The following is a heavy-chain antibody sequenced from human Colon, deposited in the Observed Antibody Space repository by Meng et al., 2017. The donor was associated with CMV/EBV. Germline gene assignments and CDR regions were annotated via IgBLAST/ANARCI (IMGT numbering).Heavy chain of an antibody. CDR3: AKDRTSGWSFDS. J-gene: IGHJ4*02. CDR1: GFAFTTYA. V-gene: IGHV3-23*01. CDR2: ISGSGGTT. Sequence: GESLKIPCVTSGFAFTTYAMTGVRQTPEKRLEWVATISGSGGTTYYADPVKGRFTIARDNAKNTLFLKMTSRRDEDTAVYFCAKDRTSGWSFDSWGQGTQVTVSS. D-gene: IGHD6-19*01.